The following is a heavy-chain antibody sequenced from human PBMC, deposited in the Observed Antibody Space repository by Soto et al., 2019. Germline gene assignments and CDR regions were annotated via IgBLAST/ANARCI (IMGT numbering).Heavy chain of an antibody. Sequence: QVQLVESGGGVVQPGGSLRLSCAASGLTFSCCGFHWVRKAPGKGLEWVAVIWSNGRNTYSADSVQGRFTFSRDNSGNTLYLQMNSLRVEDTAIYYCVRDRAPFDAFYIWGKGTMVTVSS. J-gene: IGHJ3*02. V-gene: IGHV3-33*01. CDR1: GLTFSCCG. CDR3: VRDRAPFDAFYI. CDR2: IWSNGRNT.